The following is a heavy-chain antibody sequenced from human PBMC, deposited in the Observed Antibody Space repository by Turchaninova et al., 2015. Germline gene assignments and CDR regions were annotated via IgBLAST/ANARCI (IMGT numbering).Heavy chain of an antibody. V-gene: IGHV4-4*02. CDR3: ARVLYHYGMDV. Sequence: QVQLQESGPGLVKPSGTLSLTCAVSGGSISSSTCWSWVRQLPGRGREWIGCIYHSGSTTSTLSLTSRVAIPIASSIYKKPNKPLSRMLGAVTAADTAVYYCARVLYHYGMDVWGQGTTVTVSS. CDR1: GGSISSSTC. J-gene: IGHJ6*02. D-gene: IGHD3-3*01. CDR2: IYHSGST.